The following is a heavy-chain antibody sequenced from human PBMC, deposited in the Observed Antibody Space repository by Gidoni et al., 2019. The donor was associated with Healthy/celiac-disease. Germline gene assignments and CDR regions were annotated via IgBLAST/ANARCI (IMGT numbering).Heavy chain of an antibody. D-gene: IGHD1-26*01. CDR3: ARVTYIGAFDI. V-gene: IGHV4-34*01. J-gene: IGHJ3*02. CDR1: AGYFSGYS. Sequence: QVQLQQWSAGLLTPSETLSLACAVYAGYFSGYSWCWIRQPPGKGLEWIGEITHSGSTNYHPSLKSRVTTSVDTSKTQFSLKLSSVTAADTAVYYCARVTYIGAFDIWGQGTMVTVSS. CDR2: ITHSGST.